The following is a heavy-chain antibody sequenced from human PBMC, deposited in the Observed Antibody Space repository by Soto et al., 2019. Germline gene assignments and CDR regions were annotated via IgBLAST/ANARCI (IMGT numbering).Heavy chain of an antibody. CDR1: GFTFTDYA. CDR3: ARGSSGYISSWYYFDY. D-gene: IGHD6-13*01. Sequence: EVQLLESGGGLVQPGGSLRLSCAASGFTFTDYALSWVRQAPGKGLEWVATVSGIGGSTYLADSVKGRLSITSDNSKNTVSLLMNRLRAEDTAVYFCARGSSGYISSWYYFDYWGRGTLVTVSS. V-gene: IGHV3-23*01. J-gene: IGHJ4*02. CDR2: VSGIGGST.